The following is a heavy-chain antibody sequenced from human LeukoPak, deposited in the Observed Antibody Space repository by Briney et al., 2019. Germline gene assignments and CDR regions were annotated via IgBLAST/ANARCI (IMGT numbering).Heavy chain of an antibody. CDR2: VIPILGIA. CDR1: GDTFSNCA. CDR3: ARAEFLEWWIDY. J-gene: IGHJ4*02. Sequence: SVKVSCKASGDTFSNCAVSWVRQAPGQGLEWMGRVIPILGIADYAQRFQGRVTFSADKSTGTAYMEVNSLRSEDTAVYYCARAEFLEWWIDYWGQGTLVTVSS. D-gene: IGHD3-3*01. V-gene: IGHV1-69*04.